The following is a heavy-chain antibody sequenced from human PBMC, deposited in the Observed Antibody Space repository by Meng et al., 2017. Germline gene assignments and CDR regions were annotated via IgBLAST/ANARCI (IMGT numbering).Heavy chain of an antibody. J-gene: IGHJ4*02. CDR3: ARGSYSFDS. V-gene: IGHV6-1*01. CDR1: GDSVSSNSAA. Sequence: SCPGLVKPSQTLSLICAISGDSVSSNSAAWNWIRQSPSRGLEWLGRAYYRSKWYHDYAESVKSRISIDPDTSKNQFSLQLRSVTPEDSAVYYCARGSYSFDSWGQRTLVTVSS. CDR2: AYYRSKWYH. D-gene: IGHD1-26*01.